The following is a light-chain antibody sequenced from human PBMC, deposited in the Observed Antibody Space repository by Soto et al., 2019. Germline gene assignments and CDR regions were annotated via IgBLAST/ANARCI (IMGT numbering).Light chain of an antibody. CDR3: QQYNNWPLYT. CDR1: QSVSSN. CDR2: GAS. V-gene: IGKV3-15*01. Sequence: EIVMTQSPATLSVSPGERATLSRRASQSVSSNLAWYQQKPGQAPRLLIYGASTRATGIPARFSGSGSGTEFTLTISSLQSEDFAVYCCQQYNNWPLYTFGQGTKLEIK. J-gene: IGKJ2*01.